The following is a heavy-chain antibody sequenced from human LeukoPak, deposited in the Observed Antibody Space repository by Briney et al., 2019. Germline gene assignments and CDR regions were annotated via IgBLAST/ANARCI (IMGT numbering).Heavy chain of an antibody. CDR1: GFTFSSYG. J-gene: IGHJ4*02. D-gene: IGHD4/OR15-4a*01. CDR2: IKSKTDGGTT. CDR3: TLSMGFDY. Sequence: GGSLRLSCAASGFTFSSYGIHWVRQAPGKGLEWVGRIKSKTDGGTTDYAAPVKGRFTISRDDSKNTLYLQMNSLKTEDTAVYYCTLSMGFDYWGQGTLVTVSS. V-gene: IGHV3-15*01.